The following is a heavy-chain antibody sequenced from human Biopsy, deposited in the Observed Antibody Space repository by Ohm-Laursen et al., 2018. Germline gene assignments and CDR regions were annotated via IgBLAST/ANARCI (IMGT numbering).Heavy chain of an antibody. CDR2: ISYSGST. CDR1: GGSITADF. CDR3: AKQWSYYESFTQHYRGDFDY. V-gene: IGHV4-59*08. D-gene: IGHD3-16*01. Sequence: GTLSLTCAVSGGSITADFWTWIRQPPGKGLEWIGYISYSGSTSYNPSLKSRVTISADTSKNQLSLTLSSLTAADTAVYFCAKQWSYYESFTQHYRGDFDYWGQGTLVIVSS. J-gene: IGHJ4*02.